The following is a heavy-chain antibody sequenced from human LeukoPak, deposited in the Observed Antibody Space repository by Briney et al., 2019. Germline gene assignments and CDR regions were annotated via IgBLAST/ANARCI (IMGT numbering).Heavy chain of an antibody. CDR1: GGSISSYY. CDR3: ARQTTRSYDFWSGTSYNWFDP. V-gene: IGHV4-4*09. Sequence: PSETLSLTCTVSGGSISSYYWSWIRQPPGKGLEWIGYIYTSGSTNYNPSLKSRVTISVDTSKNQFSLKLSSVTAADTAVYYCARQTTRSYDFWSGTSYNWFDPWGQGTLVTVSS. D-gene: IGHD3-3*01. J-gene: IGHJ5*02. CDR2: IYTSGST.